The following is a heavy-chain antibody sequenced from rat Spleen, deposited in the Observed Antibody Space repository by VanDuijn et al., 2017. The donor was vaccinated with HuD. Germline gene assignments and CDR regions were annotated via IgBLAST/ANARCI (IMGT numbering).Heavy chain of an antibody. V-gene: IGHV5-17*01. J-gene: IGHJ2*01. D-gene: IGHD1-2*01. Sequence: EVQLVESGGGFIQPGRSLKLSCAASGFTFSDYAMAWVRQAPKKGLEWVATIIYDGSSTYYRDSVKGRFTISRDNAKSTLYLQMDSLRSEDTATYYCARHGYSSSSYYFDYWGQGVMVTVSS. CDR2: IIYDGSST. CDR1: GFTFSDYA. CDR3: ARHGYSSSSYYFDY.